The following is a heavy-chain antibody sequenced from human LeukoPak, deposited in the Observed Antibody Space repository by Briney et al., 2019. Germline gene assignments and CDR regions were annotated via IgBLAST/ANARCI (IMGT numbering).Heavy chain of an antibody. V-gene: IGHV1-8*03. D-gene: IGHD2-2*02. CDR1: GYTFTSYD. J-gene: IGHJ3*02. CDR2: MNPNSGNT. Sequence: SVKVSCKASGYTFTSYDINWVRQATGQGLEWMGWMNPNSGNTGYAQKFQGRVTITSNTSISTAYMELSSLRSEDTAVYYCAREIGYCSSTSCYKDDAFDIWGQGTMVTVSS. CDR3: AREIGYCSSTSCYKDDAFDI.